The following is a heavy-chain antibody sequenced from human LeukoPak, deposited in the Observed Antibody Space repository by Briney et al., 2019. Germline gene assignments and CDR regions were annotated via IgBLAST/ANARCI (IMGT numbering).Heavy chain of an antibody. CDR2: LNAGNRDT. D-gene: IGHD2-21*01. CDR3: ARDDCGDTCYPGGY. V-gene: IGHV1-3*01. Sequence: GASVKVSSKASGYTFTKNAVHWVRQAPGQRPEWMGWLNAGNRDTKYSQNFQDRVTITRDTSANTAYMELSSLTSEDTALYYCARDDCGDTCYPGGYWGQGTLVTVSS. J-gene: IGHJ4*02. CDR1: GYTFTKNA.